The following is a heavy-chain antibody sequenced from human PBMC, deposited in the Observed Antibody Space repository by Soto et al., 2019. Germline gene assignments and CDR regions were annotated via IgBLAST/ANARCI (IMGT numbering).Heavy chain of an antibody. CDR3: ARDRHNNFFDP. V-gene: IGHV4-31*03. D-gene: IGHD6-6*01. J-gene: IGHJ5*02. CDR1: GASMSSGGYY. Sequence: QVQLQESGPGLVKPSQTLSLTCPVSGASMSSGGYYWTWIRQSPGKGLEWIGYIYYSGSTYYNPSLESRVAISLDTSRSQFSLTLHSVTAADTAIYYCARDRHNNFFDPWGQGTLVTVSS. CDR2: IYYSGST.